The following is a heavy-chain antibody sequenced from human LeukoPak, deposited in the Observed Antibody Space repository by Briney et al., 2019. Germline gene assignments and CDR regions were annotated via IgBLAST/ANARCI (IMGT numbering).Heavy chain of an antibody. V-gene: IGHV4-38-2*02. CDR3: AREGLAAAIDY. CDR1: GYSISSSYY. D-gene: IGHD6-13*01. Sequence: SETLSLTCTVSGYSISSSYYWGWIRQPPGKGLEWIGSIYYSGSTYYNPSLKSRVTISVDTSKNQFSLKLSSVTAADTAVYYCAREGLAAAIDYWGQGTLVTVSS. CDR2: IYYSGST. J-gene: IGHJ4*02.